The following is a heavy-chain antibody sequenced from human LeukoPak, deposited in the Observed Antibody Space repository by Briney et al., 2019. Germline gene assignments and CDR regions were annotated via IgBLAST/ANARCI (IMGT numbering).Heavy chain of an antibody. CDR2: IKSKTDGGTT. D-gene: IGHD2-21*02. CDR3: ARDSLKVGTYYFDY. V-gene: IGHV3-15*01. J-gene: IGHJ4*02. Sequence: GGSLRLSCAASGFTFSNAWMSWVRQAPGKGLEWVGRIKSKTDGGTTDYAAPVKGRFTISRDNSKNTLYLQMNSLRAEDTAVYYCARDSLKVGTYYFDYWGQGTLVTVSS. CDR1: GFTFSNAW.